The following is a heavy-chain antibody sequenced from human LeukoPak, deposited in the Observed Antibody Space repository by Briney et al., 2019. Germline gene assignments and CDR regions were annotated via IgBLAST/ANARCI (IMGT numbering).Heavy chain of an antibody. D-gene: IGHD6-13*01. CDR3: ARDSWDGDLDY. J-gene: IGHJ4*02. Sequence: GGSLRLSCAASGFTLSNYWMSWVRHAPGEGLEWVANIKQDGREKPYVDSVKGRFTISRDNAKNSLFLQMQSLRAEDTAVYYCARDSWDGDLDYWGQGTLVTVSS. CDR2: IKQDGREK. CDR1: GFTLSNYW. V-gene: IGHV3-7*01.